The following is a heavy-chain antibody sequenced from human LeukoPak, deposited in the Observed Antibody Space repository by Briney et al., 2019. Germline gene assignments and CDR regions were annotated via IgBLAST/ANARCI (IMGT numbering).Heavy chain of an antibody. D-gene: IGHD1-1*01. Sequence: SVKVSCKASGGTFSSYAISWVRQAPGQGLEWMGGIIPIFGTANYAQKFQGRVTMTEDTSTDTAYMELSSLRSEDTAVYYCATSRTTQYYYYYMDVWGKGTTVTVS. J-gene: IGHJ6*03. CDR1: GGTFSSYA. CDR3: ATSRTTQYYYYYMDV. V-gene: IGHV1-69*06. CDR2: IIPIFGTA.